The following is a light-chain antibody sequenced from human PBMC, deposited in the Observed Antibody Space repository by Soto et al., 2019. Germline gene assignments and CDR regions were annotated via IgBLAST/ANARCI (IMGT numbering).Light chain of an antibody. CDR2: GAS. CDR3: QQYGSSPET. V-gene: IGKV3-20*01. CDR1: QSVSRSY. J-gene: IGKJ1*01. Sequence: IVLTQSPATLSVSPGERATLSCRASQSVSRSYLGWYQQKPGQAPRLLIYGASSRATGIPDRFSGSGSGTDFTLTVSRLEPEDFAVYYCQQYGSSPETFGQGTKVDIK.